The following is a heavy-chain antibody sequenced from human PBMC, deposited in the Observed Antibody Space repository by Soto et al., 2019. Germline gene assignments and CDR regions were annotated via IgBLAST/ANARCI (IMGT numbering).Heavy chain of an antibody. CDR2: ISGSGGST. Sequence: GGSLRLSCAASGFIFSSYAMSWVRQAPGKGLEWVSAISGSGGSTYYADSVKGRFTISRDNSKNTLYLQMNSLRAEDTAVYYCARDMVRGLYPEYFQHWGQGTLVTVSS. V-gene: IGHV3-23*01. J-gene: IGHJ1*01. D-gene: IGHD3-10*01. CDR3: ARDMVRGLYPEYFQH. CDR1: GFIFSSYA.